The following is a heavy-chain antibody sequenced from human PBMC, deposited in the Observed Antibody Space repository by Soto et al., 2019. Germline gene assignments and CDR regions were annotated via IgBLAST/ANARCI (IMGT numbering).Heavy chain of an antibody. CDR3: VLLWFGELFYLDY. D-gene: IGHD3-10*01. Sequence: QVPLVQSGAEVRKPGASVKVSCKASGYTFTRYNINWVRQAPGQGLEWMGWISASNGYTNYAQKLQGRVTMTTDTSTSTAYMELRSLRSDDTAVYYCVLLWFGELFYLDYWGQGTLVTVSS. CDR2: ISASNGYT. J-gene: IGHJ4*02. CDR1: GYTFTRYN. V-gene: IGHV1-18*04.